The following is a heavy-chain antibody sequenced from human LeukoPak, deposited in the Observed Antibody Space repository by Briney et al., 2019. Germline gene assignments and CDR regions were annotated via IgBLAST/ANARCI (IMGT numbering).Heavy chain of an antibody. J-gene: IGHJ4*02. Sequence: ASVKVSCKASGYTFTSYDIDWVRQATGQGLEWMGWMNPNSGNTGYAQKFQGRVTMTRNTSIGTAYMELSSLRSEDTAVYYCARAYKGITMVRGLVYWGQGTLVTVSS. CDR3: ARAYKGITMVRGLVY. CDR2: MNPNSGNT. CDR1: GYTFTSYD. D-gene: IGHD3-10*01. V-gene: IGHV1-8*01.